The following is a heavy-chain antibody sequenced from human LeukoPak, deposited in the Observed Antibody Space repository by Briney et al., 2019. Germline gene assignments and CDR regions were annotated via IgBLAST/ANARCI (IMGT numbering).Heavy chain of an antibody. J-gene: IGHJ4*02. CDR3: ARWKSSGWSLYYFDY. Sequence: SETLSLTCTVSGGSISSYYWSWIRQPPGKGLEWIGYIYYSGSTNYNPSPKSRVTISVDTSKNQFSLKLSSVTAADTAVYYCARWKSSGWSLYYFDYWGQGTLVTVSS. V-gene: IGHV4-59*08. CDR1: GGSISSYY. CDR2: IYYSGST. D-gene: IGHD6-19*01.